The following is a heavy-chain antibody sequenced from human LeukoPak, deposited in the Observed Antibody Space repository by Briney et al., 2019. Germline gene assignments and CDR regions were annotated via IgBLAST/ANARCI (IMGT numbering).Heavy chain of an antibody. J-gene: IGHJ4*02. CDR3: ARGTAGASGYYFDY. V-gene: IGHV3-13*01. CDR2: IGTGVDT. D-gene: IGHD2-8*02. Sequence: AIGTGVDTYYPGYVKGRFTISRENATNSLYLQMNSLRAGDTAVYYCARGTAGASGYYFDYWGQGTLVTVSS.